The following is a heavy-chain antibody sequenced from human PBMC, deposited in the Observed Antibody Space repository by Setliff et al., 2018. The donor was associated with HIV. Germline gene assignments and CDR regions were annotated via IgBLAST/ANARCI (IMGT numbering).Heavy chain of an antibody. J-gene: IGHJ5*02. CDR1: GGSFSNYV. CDR3: ARTVASIAAAGTSWWFDP. Sequence: SVKVSCKAYGGSFSNYVISWVRQAPGQGLEWMGGIIPIFGTANYAQKFQGRVTITADKSTSIAYMDLRSLRSDDTAVYYCARTVASIAAAGTSWWFDPWGQGTLVTVS. CDR2: IIPIFGTA. D-gene: IGHD6-13*01. V-gene: IGHV1-69*06.